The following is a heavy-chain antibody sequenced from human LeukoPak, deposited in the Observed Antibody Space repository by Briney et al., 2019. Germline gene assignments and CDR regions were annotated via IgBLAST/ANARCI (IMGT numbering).Heavy chain of an antibody. J-gene: IGHJ3*01. D-gene: IGHD3-16*01. CDR2: INGDGTLT. CDR1: RFTRSNHW. V-gene: IGHV3-74*01. CDR3: ARGLGGL. Sequence: GGSLSLSCAASRFTRSNHWMHWVRQAPEGGVVWISRINGDGTLTIYGVSVKGRFTISRHHPEHTVSLQMSSLRGEDTSVFYCARGLGGLWGGGTMVRVS.